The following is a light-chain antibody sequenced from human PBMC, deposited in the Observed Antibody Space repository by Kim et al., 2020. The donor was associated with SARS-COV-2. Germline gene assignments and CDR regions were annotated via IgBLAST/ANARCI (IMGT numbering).Light chain of an antibody. CDR3: NSRDSSGNRV. CDR2: GKN. V-gene: IGLV3-19*01. J-gene: IGLJ3*02. CDR1: SLRSYY. Sequence: VALGQTVRITCQGDSLRSYYASWYQQKPGQDPVLVIYGKNNRPSGIPDRFSGSSSGNTASLTITGAQAEDEADYYCNSRDSSGNRVFGGGTQLTVL.